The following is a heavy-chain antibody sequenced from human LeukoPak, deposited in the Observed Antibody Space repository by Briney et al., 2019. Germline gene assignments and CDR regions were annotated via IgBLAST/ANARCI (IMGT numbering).Heavy chain of an antibody. CDR2: IIPIFGTA. D-gene: IGHD6-19*01. CDR1: GGTFSSYA. V-gene: IGHV1-69*13. Sequence: SVKISCKASGGTFSSYAISWVRQAPGQGLEWMGGIIPIFGTANYAQKFQGRVTITADESTSTAYMELSSLRSEDTAVYYCARDRYSSGWSDRYNWFDPRGQGALVTVSS. J-gene: IGHJ5*02. CDR3: ARDRYSSGWSDRYNWFDP.